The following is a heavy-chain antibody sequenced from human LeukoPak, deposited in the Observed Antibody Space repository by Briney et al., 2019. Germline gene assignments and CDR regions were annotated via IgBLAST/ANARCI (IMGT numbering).Heavy chain of an antibody. J-gene: IGHJ4*02. CDR3: AKARDSSGWADY. D-gene: IGHD6-19*01. CDR2: INHNGNVN. V-gene: IGHV3-7*03. Sequence: GGSLRLSCAASGFTFSRYWTNWARQAPGKGLEWVASINHNGNVNYYVDSVKGRFTISRDNAKNSLYPQMSNLRAEDTAVYFCAKARDSSGWADYWGQGTLVTVSS. CDR1: GFTFSRYW.